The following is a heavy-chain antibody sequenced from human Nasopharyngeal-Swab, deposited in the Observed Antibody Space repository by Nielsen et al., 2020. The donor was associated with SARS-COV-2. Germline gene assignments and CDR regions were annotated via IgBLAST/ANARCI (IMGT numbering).Heavy chain of an antibody. Sequence: GESLKISCAASGFNFSRYGVHWVRQAPGKGLDWVATLSSDARSEFYGDSVRGRFTISRDNPKNTLYVQMNSLRPEDTAVYYCASDYYDSGGSGHWGQGTLVTVSS. J-gene: IGHJ4*02. D-gene: IGHD3-22*01. CDR3: ASDYYDSGGSGH. V-gene: IGHV3-30*04. CDR2: LSSDARSE. CDR1: GFNFSRYG.